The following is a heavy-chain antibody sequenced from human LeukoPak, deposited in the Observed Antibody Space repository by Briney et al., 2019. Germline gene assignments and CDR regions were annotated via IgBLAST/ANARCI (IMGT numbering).Heavy chain of an antibody. CDR1: GFTFSNYE. V-gene: IGHV3-48*03. J-gene: IGHJ4*02. CDR3: AKLNIVATIGVFDY. Sequence: PGGSLRLSCAASGFTFSNYEMHWVRQAPGKGLEWVSYISSSGSIIYHADSVKGRFTISRDNAKNSLYLQMNSLRAEDTAVYYCAKLNIVATIGVFDYWGQGTLVTVSS. D-gene: IGHD5-12*01. CDR2: ISSSGSII.